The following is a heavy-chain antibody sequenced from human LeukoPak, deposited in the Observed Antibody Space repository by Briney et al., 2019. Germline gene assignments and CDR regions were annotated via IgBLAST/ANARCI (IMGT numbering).Heavy chain of an antibody. CDR2: ISGSGGTT. CDR3: AKGSASSWYLLSFWYFDL. Sequence: GGSLRLSCAASGITFSSYAMSWVRQAPGKGLEWVSTISGSGGTTCYTDSVKGRFTISRDNSKNTLYLQMNSLRAEDTAVYYCAKGSASSWYLLSFWYFDLWGRGTLGTVSS. V-gene: IGHV3-23*01. CDR1: GITFSSYA. D-gene: IGHD6-13*01. J-gene: IGHJ2*01.